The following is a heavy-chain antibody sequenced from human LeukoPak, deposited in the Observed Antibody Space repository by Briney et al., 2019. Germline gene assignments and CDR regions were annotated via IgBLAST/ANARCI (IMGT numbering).Heavy chain of an antibody. V-gene: IGHV4-34*01. CDR3: ARGSGMATTPHWYFDL. D-gene: IGHD5-24*01. J-gene: IGHJ2*01. CDR2: INHSGST. CDR1: GGSFSGYY. Sequence: SETLTLTCAIYGGSFSGYYWSWTRQPPGKGLEWIGEINHSGSTNYNPSLKSRVTISVDTSKNQFSLKLSSVTAADTAVYYCARGSGMATTPHWYFDLWGRGTLVTVSS.